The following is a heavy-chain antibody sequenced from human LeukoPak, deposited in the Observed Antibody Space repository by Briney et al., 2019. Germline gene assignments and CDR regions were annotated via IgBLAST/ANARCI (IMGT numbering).Heavy chain of an antibody. D-gene: IGHD5-18*01. J-gene: IGHJ5*02. Sequence: TGGSLRLSCAASGFTFSSYDIHWVRQAPGKGLEWVAFIRSDGSNKYYADSVKGRFTISRDNSKNTLYLQMNSLRSEDTAVYYCAREGIRNNWFDPWGQGTLVSVSS. CDR1: GFTFSSYD. CDR2: IRSDGSNK. V-gene: IGHV3-30*02. CDR3: AREGIRNNWFDP.